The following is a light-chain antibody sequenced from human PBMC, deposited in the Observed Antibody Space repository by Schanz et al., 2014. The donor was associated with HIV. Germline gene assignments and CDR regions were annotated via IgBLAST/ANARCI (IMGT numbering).Light chain of an antibody. CDR2: DVT. J-gene: IGLJ3*02. V-gene: IGLV2-8*01. CDR1: TSDIGNHDF. CDR3: SSSSTNTCV. Sequence: QSALTQPPSASGSPGQSVTISCTGTTSDIGNHDFVSWYQQHPGKAPKLMIYDVTKRPSGVPARFSGSKSGNTASLTISGLQAEDEAEYYCSSSSTNTCVFGGGTKLTVL.